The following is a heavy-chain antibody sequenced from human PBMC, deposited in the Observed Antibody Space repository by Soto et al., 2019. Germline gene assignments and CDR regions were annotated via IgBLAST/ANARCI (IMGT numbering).Heavy chain of an antibody. J-gene: IGHJ6*02. Sequence: SGKVSCKAFGYTFTSYAMNWVRQAPGQGLEWMGWINTNTGNPTYAQGFTGRFVFSLDTSVSTAYLQICSPKAEDTAVYYCARGTLYYDFWSGYYGTYYYGMDVWGQGTTVTVSS. CDR1: GYTFTSYA. V-gene: IGHV7-4-1*01. D-gene: IGHD3-3*01. CDR2: INTNTGNP. CDR3: ARGTLYYDFWSGYYGTYYYGMDV.